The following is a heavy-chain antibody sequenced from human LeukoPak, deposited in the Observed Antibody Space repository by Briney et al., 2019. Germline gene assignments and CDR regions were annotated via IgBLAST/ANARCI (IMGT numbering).Heavy chain of an antibody. J-gene: IGHJ6*03. CDR2: IYSDNT. V-gene: IGHV3-53*01. Sequence: PGGSLRLSCTVSGFTVSSNSMSWVRQAPGKGLEWVSFIYSDNTHYSDSVKGRFTISRDNSKNALYLHMNSLRAEDTAVYYCARDRGRYYMDVWGKGTTVTISS. CDR3: ARDRGRYYMDV. CDR1: GFTVSSNS. D-gene: IGHD6-25*01.